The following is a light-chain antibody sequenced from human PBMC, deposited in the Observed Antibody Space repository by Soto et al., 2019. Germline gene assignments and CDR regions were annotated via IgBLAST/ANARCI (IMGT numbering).Light chain of an antibody. J-gene: IGKJ1*01. CDR1: QSVSSY. V-gene: IGKV3-11*01. CDR3: QQRSKWRT. CDR2: DAS. Sequence: EIVFTQSPATRSLSPGERATLSCRASQSVSSYLAWYQQKPGQAPRLLIYDASKRATGIPARFSGSGFGTDYTLTISSLEPEDFAVYYCQQRSKWRTFGQGTKVDIK.